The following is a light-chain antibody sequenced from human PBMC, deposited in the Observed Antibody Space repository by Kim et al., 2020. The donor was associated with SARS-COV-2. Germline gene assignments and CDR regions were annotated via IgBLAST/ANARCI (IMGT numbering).Light chain of an antibody. Sequence: SSELTQDPAVSVALGQTVRITCQGDSLRSYYASWYQQKPGQAPILVIYGKNSRPSGISDRFSGSISGNTASLTITGAQAEDEAVYYFNSPAGDSGPFFFG. J-gene: IGLJ1*01. V-gene: IGLV3-19*01. CDR2: GKN. CDR3: NSPAGDSGPFF. CDR1: SLRSYY.